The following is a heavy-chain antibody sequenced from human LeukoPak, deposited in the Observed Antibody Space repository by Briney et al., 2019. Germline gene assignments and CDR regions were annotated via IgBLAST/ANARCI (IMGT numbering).Heavy chain of an antibody. CDR2: IYTSGST. J-gene: IGHJ5*02. V-gene: IGHV4-4*09. D-gene: IGHD2/OR15-2a*01. Sequence: PSETLSLTCTVSGGSISSYYWSWIRQPPGKGLEWIGYIYTSGSTNYNPSLKSRVTISVDTSKNQFSLKLSSVTAADTAVYYCARESNFLVGFDPWGQGTLVTVSS. CDR1: GGSISSYY. CDR3: ARESNFLVGFDP.